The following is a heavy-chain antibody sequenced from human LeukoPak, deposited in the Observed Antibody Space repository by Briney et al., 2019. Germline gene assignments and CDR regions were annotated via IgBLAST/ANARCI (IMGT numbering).Heavy chain of an antibody. J-gene: IGHJ4*02. CDR3: ARGYSSNYRVDY. CDR1: GSTFSSYW. Sequence: GGSLRLSCAASGSTFSSYWMHWVRQAPGKGLVWVSRINNEESSTTYADSVKGRFTISRDNAKNTLYLQMNSLRAEDTAVYYCARGYSSNYRVDYWGQGTLVTVSS. V-gene: IGHV3-74*01. D-gene: IGHD6-13*01. CDR2: INNEESST.